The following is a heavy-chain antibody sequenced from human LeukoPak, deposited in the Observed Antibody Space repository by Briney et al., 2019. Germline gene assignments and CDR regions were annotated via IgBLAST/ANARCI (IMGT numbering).Heavy chain of an antibody. Sequence: PSETLSLTCTVSGGSISSGGYYWSWIRQHPGQGLEWIGYIYYSGSTYYNPSLKSRVTISVDTSKNQFSLKLSSVTAADTAVYYCARAGDYVWGSYRQGAFDIWGQGTMVTVSS. V-gene: IGHV4-31*03. D-gene: IGHD3-16*02. J-gene: IGHJ3*02. CDR1: GGSISSGGYY. CDR3: ARAGDYVWGSYRQGAFDI. CDR2: IYYSGST.